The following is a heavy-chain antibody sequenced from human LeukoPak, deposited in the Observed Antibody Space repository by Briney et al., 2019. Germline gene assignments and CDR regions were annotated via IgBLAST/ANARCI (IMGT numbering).Heavy chain of an antibody. J-gene: IGHJ3*02. D-gene: IGHD6-13*01. CDR1: GGSISRDDYY. Sequence: SETLSLTCTVSGGSISRDDYYWSWIRQPPVKGLEWIGYIYYSGSTNYNASLKSRVTISVDTSRSQFSLKLSSATAADTAVYYCARHSSILAFDIWGRGTMVTVSS. CDR2: IYYSGST. V-gene: IGHV4-30-4*01. CDR3: ARHSSILAFDI.